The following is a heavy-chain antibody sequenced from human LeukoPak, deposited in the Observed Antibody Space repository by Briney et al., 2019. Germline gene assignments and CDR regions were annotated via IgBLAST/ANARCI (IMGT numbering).Heavy chain of an antibody. D-gene: IGHD2-8*01. J-gene: IGHJ4*02. CDR3: AKDSDGVLFGFDY. V-gene: IGHV3-23*01. CDR2: ISGSGGSS. CDR1: GFTFSSYA. Sequence: GGSLRLSCAASGFTFSSYAMSRVRQAPGKGLEWVSAISGSGGSSYYVDSVKGRFTISRDNSKNTLYLQMNGLRAEDTAVYYCAKDSDGVLFGFDYWGQGTLVTVSS.